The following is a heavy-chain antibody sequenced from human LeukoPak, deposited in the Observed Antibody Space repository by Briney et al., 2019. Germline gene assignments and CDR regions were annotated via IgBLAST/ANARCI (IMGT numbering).Heavy chain of an antibody. CDR1: GYSFTSYW. V-gene: IGHV5-51*01. Sequence: GESLKISCKGSGYSFTSYWIGWVLQLPGKGLEWMGIIYPGDSDTRYSASFQGQVTISADKSISTAYLQWSSLKASDTAMHYCARQCRSTSCQDHAFHIWGQGTMLTVSS. J-gene: IGHJ3*02. CDR3: ARQCRSTSCQDHAFHI. CDR2: IYPGDSDT. D-gene: IGHD2-2*01.